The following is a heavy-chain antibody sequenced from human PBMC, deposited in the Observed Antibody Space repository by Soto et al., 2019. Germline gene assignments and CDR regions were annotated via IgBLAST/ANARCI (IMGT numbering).Heavy chain of an antibody. V-gene: IGHV3-30*18. J-gene: IGHJ4*02. Sequence: PVGSLRLSCAASGFTFSSYGMHWVRQAPGKGLEWVAVISYDGSNKYYADSVKGRFTISRDNSKNTLYLQMNSLRAEDTAVYYCAKSRWNMFYFDYWGQGTLVTVSS. CDR2: ISYDGSNK. D-gene: IGHD1-1*01. CDR3: AKSRWNMFYFDY. CDR1: GFTFSSYG.